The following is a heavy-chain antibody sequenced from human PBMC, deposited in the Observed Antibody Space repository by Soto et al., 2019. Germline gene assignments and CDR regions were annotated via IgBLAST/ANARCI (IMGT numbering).Heavy chain of an antibody. J-gene: IGHJ4*02. CDR1: GFTFSSYA. D-gene: IGHD3-22*01. V-gene: IGHV3-23*01. Sequence: GGSLRLSCAASGFTFSSYAMSWVRQAPGKGLEWVSAISGSGGSTYYADSVKGRFTISRDNSKNTLYLQMNSLRAEDTAVYYCAKDRWGNMVGYYYDSSGYAGWGQGTLVTVSS. CDR2: ISGSGGST. CDR3: AKDRWGNMVGYYYDSSGYAG.